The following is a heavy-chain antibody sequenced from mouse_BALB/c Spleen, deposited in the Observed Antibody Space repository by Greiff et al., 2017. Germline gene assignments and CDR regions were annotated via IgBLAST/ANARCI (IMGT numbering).Heavy chain of an antibody. V-gene: IGHV1-55*01. CDR2: IYPGSGST. Sequence: QVQLQQPGAELVKPGTSVKLSCKASGYNFTSYWINWVKLRPGQGLEWIGDIYPGSGSTNYNEKFKSKATLTVDTSSSTAYMQLSSLASEDSTLYYCARGNYYGKRNRDYAMDYWGQGTSVTVSS. CDR3: ARGNYYGKRNRDYAMDY. D-gene: IGHD1-1*01. J-gene: IGHJ4*01. CDR1: GYNFTSYW.